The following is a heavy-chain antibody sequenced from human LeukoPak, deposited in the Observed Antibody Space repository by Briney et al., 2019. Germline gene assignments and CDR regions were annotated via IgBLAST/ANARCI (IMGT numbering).Heavy chain of an antibody. CDR3: ARAGDYFDY. J-gene: IGHJ4*02. V-gene: IGHV3-30-3*01. Sequence: PGGSLGLSCAASGFTFRNYVIHWVRQAPGKGLEWVAVTSSDLNVKLYADSVKGRFTISRDNSKNTLYLQMNSLRAEDTAVYYCARAGDYFDYWGQGTLVTVSS. CDR1: GFTFRNYV. CDR2: TSSDLNVK. D-gene: IGHD1-26*01.